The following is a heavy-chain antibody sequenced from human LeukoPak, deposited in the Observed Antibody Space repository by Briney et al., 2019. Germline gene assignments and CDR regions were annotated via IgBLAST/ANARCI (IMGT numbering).Heavy chain of an antibody. D-gene: IGHD3-9*01. J-gene: IGHJ4*02. Sequence: SETLSLTCAVYGGSFSGYYWSWIRQPPGKGLEWMGEINHSGSTNYNPSLKSRVTISVDTSKNQCSLKLSSVTAADTAVYYCARADNGWLDYWGQGTLVTVSS. CDR2: INHSGST. V-gene: IGHV4-34*01. CDR1: GGSFSGYY. CDR3: ARADNGWLDY.